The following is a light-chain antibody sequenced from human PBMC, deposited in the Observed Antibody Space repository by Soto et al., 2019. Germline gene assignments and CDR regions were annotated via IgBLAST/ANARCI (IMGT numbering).Light chain of an antibody. V-gene: IGLV2-11*01. CDR3: CSYAGMDTYV. Sequence: QSVLTXPRSVSGSPGQSVTISCTGTSSDVGGYNSVSWFQQHPGKAPKLMIYDVSKRPSGVPDRFSGSKSDNTASLTISGLQADDEADYYCCSYAGMDTYVFGTGTKVTVL. J-gene: IGLJ1*01. CDR2: DVS. CDR1: SSDVGGYNS.